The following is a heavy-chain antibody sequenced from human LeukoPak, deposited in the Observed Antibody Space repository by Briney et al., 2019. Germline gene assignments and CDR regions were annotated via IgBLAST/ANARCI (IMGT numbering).Heavy chain of an antibody. V-gene: IGHV1-24*01. J-gene: IGHJ4*02. CDR3: TTVARGCYFDY. CDR1: GHTLTELS. D-gene: IGHD3-10*01. CDR2: FDPEDDET. Sequence: ASVKVSCKVSGHTLTELSMHWVRQAPGKGLEWMGGFDPEDDETIYAQKFQDRITMTEDTSTVTAYMELRSLRSEDTAVYYCTTVARGCYFDYWGQGTLVTVSS.